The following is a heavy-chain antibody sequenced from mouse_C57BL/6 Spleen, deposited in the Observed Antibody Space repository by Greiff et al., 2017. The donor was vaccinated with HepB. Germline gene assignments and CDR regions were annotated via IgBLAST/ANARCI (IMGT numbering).Heavy chain of an antibody. Sequence: VMLVESGPGLVAPLQRLSITCTVSGFSLTSYGVSWVRQPPGKGLEWLGVIWGDGSTNYHSALISRLSISKENSKSQVFLKLNSLKTDDTATYYWARWFQAWFAYWGQGTLVTVSA. CDR1: GFSLTSYG. CDR3: ARWFQAWFAY. D-gene: IGHD2-3*01. J-gene: IGHJ3*01. CDR2: IWGDGST. V-gene: IGHV2-3*01.